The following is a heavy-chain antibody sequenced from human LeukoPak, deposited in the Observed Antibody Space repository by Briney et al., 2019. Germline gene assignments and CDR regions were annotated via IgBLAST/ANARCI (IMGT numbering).Heavy chain of an antibody. CDR3: ARGWGPYGGHYFDY. CDR1: GGSISSGSYY. D-gene: IGHD4-23*01. CDR2: IYTSGST. V-gene: IGHV4-61*02. J-gene: IGHJ4*02. Sequence: PSETLSLTCTVSGGSISSGSYYWSWIRQPAGKGLEWIGRIYTSGSTNYNPSLKSRVTISVDTSKNQFSLKLSSVTAADTAVYYCARGWGPYGGHYFDYWGQGTLVTVSS.